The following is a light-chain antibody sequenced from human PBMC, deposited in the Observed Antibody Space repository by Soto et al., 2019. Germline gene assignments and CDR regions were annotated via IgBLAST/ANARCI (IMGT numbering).Light chain of an antibody. CDR2: EDN. J-gene: IGLJ3*02. V-gene: IGLV6-57*01. CDR1: SGSIASNY. Sequence: NFMLTQPHSVSESPGKTVTISCTRSSGSIASNYVQWYQQRPGSSPTTVIYEDNQRPSGVPDRFSGSIDSSSNSASLTISGLKTEDEADYYCQSYDSSNYMWVFGGGTKLTVL. CDR3: QSYDSSNYMWV.